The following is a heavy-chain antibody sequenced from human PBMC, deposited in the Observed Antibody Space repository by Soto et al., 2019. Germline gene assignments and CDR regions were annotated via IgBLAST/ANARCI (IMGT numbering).Heavy chain of an antibody. Sequence: GASVKVSCKVSGYTLTELSMHWVRQAPGKGLEWMGGFDPEDGETIYAQKFQGRVTMTEDTSTDTAYMELSSLRSEDTAVYYCATLPCTNGVCPYSSWLDYWGQGTLVTVSS. D-gene: IGHD2-8*01. CDR1: GYTLTELS. J-gene: IGHJ4*02. V-gene: IGHV1-24*01. CDR3: ATLPCTNGVCPYSSWLDY. CDR2: FDPEDGET.